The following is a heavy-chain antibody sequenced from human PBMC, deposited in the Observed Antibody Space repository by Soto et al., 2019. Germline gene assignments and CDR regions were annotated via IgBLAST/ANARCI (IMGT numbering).Heavy chain of an antibody. CDR3: TKGGPGGTYYNWLDP. V-gene: IGHV3-9*01. J-gene: IGHJ5*02. CDR2: ISRNRGSI. D-gene: IGHD1-26*01. Sequence: EVQLVASGGGLVQPGRSLRLSCAASGFTFDDYAMYWVRQAPGKGLEWVSGISRNRGSIGYADSVKGRFTISRDNAKNSLYLQMNSLRAEDTALYYCTKGGPGGTYYNWLDPWGQGTLVTVSS. CDR1: GFTFDDYA.